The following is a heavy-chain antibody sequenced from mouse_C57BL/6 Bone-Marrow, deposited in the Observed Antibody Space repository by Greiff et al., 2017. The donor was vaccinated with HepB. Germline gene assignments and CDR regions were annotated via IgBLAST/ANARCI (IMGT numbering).Heavy chain of an antibody. V-gene: IGHV1-20*01. J-gene: IGHJ1*03. CDR2: INPYNGDT. Sequence: EVQVVESGPELVKPGDSVKISCKASGYSFTGYFMNWVMQSHGKSLEWIGRINPYNGDTFYNQKFKGKATLTVDKSSSTAHMELRSLTSEDSAVYYCARLPHYYGSSPWYFDVWGTGTTVTVSS. D-gene: IGHD1-1*01. CDR3: ARLPHYYGSSPWYFDV. CDR1: GYSFTGYF.